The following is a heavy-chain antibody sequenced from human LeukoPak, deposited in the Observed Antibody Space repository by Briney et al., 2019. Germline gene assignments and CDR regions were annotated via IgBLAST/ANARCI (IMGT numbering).Heavy chain of an antibody. D-gene: IGHD2-21*02. CDR3: VRVGGDYELLYYFDY. CDR2: IYHSGST. CDR1: GGSISSSNW. V-gene: IGHV4-4*02. J-gene: IGHJ4*02. Sequence: SGTLSLTCAVSGGSISSSNWWSWVCQPPGKGLEWIGEIYHSGSTNYNPSLKSRVTISVDKSKNQFSLKLSSVTAADTAVYYCVRVGGDYELLYYFDYWGQGTLVTVSS.